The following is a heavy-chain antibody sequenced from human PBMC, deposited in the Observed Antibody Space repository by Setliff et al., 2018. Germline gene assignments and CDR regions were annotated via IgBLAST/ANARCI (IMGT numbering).Heavy chain of an antibody. J-gene: IGHJ3*02. V-gene: IGHV4-61*09. CDR1: GDLISSGSYY. CDR3: ARDPGYPSGVAGGFDT. Sequence: SETLSLTCSLSGDLISSGSYYWSWIRQTAGNGLEWIGHVSSRGNTNYNPSLKSRVTISIDTSSKHFSLILTSVTAADTAVYYCARDPGYPSGVAGGFDTWGQGTTVT. D-gene: IGHD2-2*03. CDR2: VSSRGNT.